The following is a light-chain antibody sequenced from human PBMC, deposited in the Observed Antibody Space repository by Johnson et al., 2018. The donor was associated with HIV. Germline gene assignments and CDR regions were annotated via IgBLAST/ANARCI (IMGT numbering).Light chain of an antibody. V-gene: IGLV1-51*02. CDR2: ENN. CDR3: GTWDSSRSAHV. Sequence: QLVLTQPPSVSAAPGQKVTISCSGSNSNIGNNYVSWYQQLPGTAPKLLIYENNKRPSGIPDRFSGSKSGTSATLGIAGLQTGDEADYYCGTWDSSRSAHVFGTGTKVTVL. J-gene: IGLJ1*01. CDR1: NSNIGNNY.